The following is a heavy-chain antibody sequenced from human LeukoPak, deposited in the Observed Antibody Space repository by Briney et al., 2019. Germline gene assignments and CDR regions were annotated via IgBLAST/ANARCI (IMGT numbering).Heavy chain of an antibody. D-gene: IGHD4-11*01. CDR1: GFTFSSYS. Sequence: PGGSLRLSCAASGFTFSSYSMNWVRQAPEKGLEWVSYISTSSSTIYYADSVRGRFTISRDNAKNSLYLQMNSLRAEDTAVYYCARLSTVTNFDYWGQGTLVTVSS. CDR2: ISTSSSTI. CDR3: ARLSTVTNFDY. V-gene: IGHV3-48*01. J-gene: IGHJ4*02.